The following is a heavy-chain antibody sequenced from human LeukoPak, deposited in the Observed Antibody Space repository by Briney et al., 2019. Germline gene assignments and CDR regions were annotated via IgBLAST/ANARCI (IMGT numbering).Heavy chain of an antibody. Sequence: ASVTVSCKASGYTFTSYYMHWVRQAPGQGLEWMGLINPSGGSTSYAQKFQGRIIMTRDMSTTTDYMELSSLKSDDTAVYYCARDNSIHERGWWFDPWGQGTLVTVSS. V-gene: IGHV1-46*01. CDR3: ARDNSIHERGWWFDP. D-gene: IGHD4-23*01. CDR1: GYTFTSYY. J-gene: IGHJ5*02. CDR2: INPSGGST.